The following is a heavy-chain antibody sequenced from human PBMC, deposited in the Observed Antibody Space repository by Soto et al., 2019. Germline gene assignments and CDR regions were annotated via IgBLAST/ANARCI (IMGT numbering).Heavy chain of an antibody. V-gene: IGHV1-3*01. CDR2: INAGNGNT. Sequence: ASVKVSCKASGYTFTSYAMHWVRQAPGQRLEWMGWINAGNGNTKYSQKFQGRVTITRDTSASTAYMELSSLRSEDTAVYYCARGYYGSGSYYNSPSFDYWGQGTLVTVSS. J-gene: IGHJ4*02. CDR3: ARGYYGSGSYYNSPSFDY. D-gene: IGHD3-10*01. CDR1: GYTFTSYA.